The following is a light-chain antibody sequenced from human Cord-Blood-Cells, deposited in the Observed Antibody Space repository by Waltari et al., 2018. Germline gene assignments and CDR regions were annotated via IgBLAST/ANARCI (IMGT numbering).Light chain of an antibody. Sequence: QSALTQPASVSGSPGQSITISCTGTSSDVVSYNLVSWYQQHPGKAPKLMLYEGRKRPSGFSNRFSGSHSVDTPSLTISGLQAEDEADYYCCSYAVSITYVFGTGTKVTVL. CDR2: EGR. CDR3: CSYAVSITYV. CDR1: SSDVVSYNL. V-gene: IGLV2-23*01. J-gene: IGLJ1*01.